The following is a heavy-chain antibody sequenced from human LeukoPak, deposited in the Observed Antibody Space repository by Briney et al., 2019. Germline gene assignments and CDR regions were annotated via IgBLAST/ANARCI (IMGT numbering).Heavy chain of an antibody. V-gene: IGHV3-23*01. Sequence: PGGSLRLSCAASGFTFSSYAMSWVRQAPGKGLEWVSAISGSGGSTYYADSVKGRFTISRDNSKNTLYLQMNSLRAEGTAVYYCAKGKGGIAARTPPIDYWGQGTLVTVSS. J-gene: IGHJ4*02. CDR2: ISGSGGST. D-gene: IGHD6-6*01. CDR3: AKGKGGIAARTPPIDY. CDR1: GFTFSSYA.